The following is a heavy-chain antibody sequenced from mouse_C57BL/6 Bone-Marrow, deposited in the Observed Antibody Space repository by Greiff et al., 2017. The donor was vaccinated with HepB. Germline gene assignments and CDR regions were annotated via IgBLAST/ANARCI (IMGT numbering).Heavy chain of an antibody. V-gene: IGHV1-61*01. Sequence: VQLQQPGAELVRPGSSVKLSCKASGYTFTSYWMDWVKQRPGQGLEWIGNIYPSDSETHYNQKFKDKATLTVDKSSSTAYMQLSSLTSEDSAVYYCARHDGYYVFDYWGQGTTLTVSS. J-gene: IGHJ2*01. CDR3: ARHDGYYVFDY. CDR1: GYTFTSYW. D-gene: IGHD2-3*01. CDR2: IYPSDSET.